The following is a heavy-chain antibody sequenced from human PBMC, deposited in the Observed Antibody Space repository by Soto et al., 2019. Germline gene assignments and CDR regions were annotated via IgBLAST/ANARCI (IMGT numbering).Heavy chain of an antibody. J-gene: IGHJ6*01. Sequence: WGSLRLSCAASGFTFSSYSMNWVRQAPGKGLEWVSSISSSSSYIYYADSVKGRFTISRDNAKNSLYLQMNSLRAEDTAVYYCAGGAGTTHYYYCMVVWCQGATLTVSS. D-gene: IGHD6-13*01. V-gene: IGHV3-21*01. CDR1: GFTFSSYS. CDR3: AGGAGTTHYYYCMVV. CDR2: ISSSSSYI.